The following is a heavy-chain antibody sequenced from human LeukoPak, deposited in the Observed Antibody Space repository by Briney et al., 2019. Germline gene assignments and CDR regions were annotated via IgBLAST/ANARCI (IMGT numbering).Heavy chain of an antibody. CDR1: GYTFTSYY. D-gene: IGHD1-26*01. Sequence: GASVKVSCKASGYTFTSYYMHWVRQAPGKGLEWMGGFDPEDGETIYAQKFQGRVTMTEDTSTDTAYMELSSLRSEDTAVYYCAILPSNRDGSYSTNFDYWGQGTLVTVSS. J-gene: IGHJ4*02. V-gene: IGHV1-24*01. CDR3: AILPSNRDGSYSTNFDY. CDR2: FDPEDGET.